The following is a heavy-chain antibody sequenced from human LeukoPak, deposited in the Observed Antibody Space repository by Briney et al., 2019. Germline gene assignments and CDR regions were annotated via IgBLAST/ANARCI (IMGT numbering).Heavy chain of an antibody. J-gene: IGHJ4*02. CDR3: ARDHRGALGDYYFDC. D-gene: IGHD3-10*01. CDR2: ISSSSSYI. CDR1: GFTFSSYS. Sequence: GGSLRLSCAASGFTFSSYSMNWVRQAPGKGLEWVSSISSSSSYIYYADSVKGRFTISRHNAKNSLYLQMNSLRAEDTAVYYCARDHRGALGDYYFDCWVQGTLVTVSS. V-gene: IGHV3-21*01.